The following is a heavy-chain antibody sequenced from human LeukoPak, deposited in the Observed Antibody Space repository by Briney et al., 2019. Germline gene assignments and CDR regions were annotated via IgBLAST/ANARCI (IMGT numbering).Heavy chain of an antibody. CDR2: ISYDGSNK. D-gene: IGHD2-15*01. J-gene: IGHJ3*01. CDR1: GFTFSSYG. CDR3: ARGRSRGPPHAFDL. V-gene: IGHV3-30*03. Sequence: GGSLRLSCAASGFTFSSYGMHGVRQAPGKGLDGVAAISYDGSNKYYADSVKGRFTIARDNSKNTLYLQMHSLRAEDTAVYYCARGRSRGPPHAFDLWGQGTMVTVSS.